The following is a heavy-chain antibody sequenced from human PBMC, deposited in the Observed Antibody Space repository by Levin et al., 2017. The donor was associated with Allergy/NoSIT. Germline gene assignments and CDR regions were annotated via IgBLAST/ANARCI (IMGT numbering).Heavy chain of an antibody. CDR3: ARDRWGHSGYGGGFDY. CDR2: IWNDGSKK. D-gene: IGHD5-12*01. CDR1: GLTFINYG. Sequence: AGGSLRLSCAASGLTFINYGMHWARQAPGKGLEWVAVIWNDGSKKYYADSVKGRFTGAREDSKNTLYLQMNSLRAEDTAVYYCARDRWGHSGYGGGFDYWDQGTLITVSS. J-gene: IGHJ4*02. V-gene: IGHV3-33*01.